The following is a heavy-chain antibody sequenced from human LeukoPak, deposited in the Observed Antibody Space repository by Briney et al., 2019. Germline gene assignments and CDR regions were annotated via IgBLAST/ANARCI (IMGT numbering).Heavy chain of an antibody. D-gene: IGHD6-19*01. CDR1: GDSVSSNSAA. Sequence: SQTLSLTCAISGDSVSSNSAAWNWIRQSPSRGLEWLGRTYYRSKWYNDYAVSVKSRITINPDTSKNQFSLQLNSVTPEDTAVYYCARERQWLSYYYYYYYMDVWGKGTTVTTSS. CDR2: TYYRSKWYN. J-gene: IGHJ6*03. V-gene: IGHV6-1*01. CDR3: ARERQWLSYYYYYYYMDV.